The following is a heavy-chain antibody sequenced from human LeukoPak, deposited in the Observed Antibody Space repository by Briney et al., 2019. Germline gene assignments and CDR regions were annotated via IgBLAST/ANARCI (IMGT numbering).Heavy chain of an antibody. CDR2: ISYDGSNK. J-gene: IGHJ4*02. CDR1: GFTFSSYA. Sequence: GGSLRLSCAASGFTFSSYAMHWVRQAPGKGLEWVAVISYDGSNKYYADSVKGRFTISRDNSKNTLYLQMNNLGAEDTAVYCCAKNPLLAGTIYFDYWGQGTLVTVSS. V-gene: IGHV3-30*04. CDR3: AKNPLLAGTIYFDY. D-gene: IGHD6-19*01.